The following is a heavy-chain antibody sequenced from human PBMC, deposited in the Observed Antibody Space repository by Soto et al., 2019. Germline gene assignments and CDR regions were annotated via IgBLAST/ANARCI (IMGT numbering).Heavy chain of an antibody. D-gene: IGHD3-3*01. V-gene: IGHV1-69*01. CDR3: ASRLYYDFWSGYYGFDY. J-gene: IGHJ4*02. CDR2: IIPIFGTA. CDR1: GGTFSSYA. Sequence: QVQLVQSGAEVKKPGSSVKVSCKASGGTFSSYAISWVRQAPEQGLEWMGGIIPIFGTANYAQKFQGRVTITADESTSTAYMELSSLRSEDTAVYYCASRLYYDFWSGYYGFDYWGQGTLVTVSS.